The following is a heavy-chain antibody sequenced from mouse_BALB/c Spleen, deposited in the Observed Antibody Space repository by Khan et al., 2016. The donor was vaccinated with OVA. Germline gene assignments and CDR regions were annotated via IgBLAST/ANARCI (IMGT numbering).Heavy chain of an antibody. V-gene: IGHV1-77*01. D-gene: IGHD1-1*01. CDR2: IYPGSGRT. CDR1: GYTFTDYV. CDR3: ERPAYYYGSNSYWFFAV. J-gene: IGHJ1*01. Sequence: QVRLQQSGPELVKPGASVKMSCKASGYTFTDYVINWVKQSTGQGLEWIGEIYPGSGRTNYNEKFKAKATLTADKSSNTAYMQLSSLTSEDSAVYFSERPAYYYGSNSYWFFAVWGAGTTVTVSS.